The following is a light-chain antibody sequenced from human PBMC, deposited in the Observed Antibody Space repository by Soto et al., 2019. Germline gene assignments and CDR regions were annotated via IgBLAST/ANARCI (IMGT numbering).Light chain of an antibody. CDR3: QQYDSYTWT. V-gene: IGKV1-5*03. CDR1: QSIKSW. CDR2: KAS. J-gene: IGKJ1*01. Sequence: DIQMTQSPSTLSASVGDSVIITCRASQSIKSWLAWYQHKPGKAPKVLIHKASSLQNGVPPRFSGSQSGTEFTLTIASLHPEDFAAYYYQQYDSYTWTFGQVTKVEIK.